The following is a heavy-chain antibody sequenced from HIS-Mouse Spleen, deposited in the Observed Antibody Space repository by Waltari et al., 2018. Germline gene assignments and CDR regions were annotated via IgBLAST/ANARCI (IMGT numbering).Heavy chain of an antibody. V-gene: IGHV4-39*07. J-gene: IGHJ2*01. CDR3: AREIPYSSSWYDWYFDL. D-gene: IGHD6-13*01. Sequence: QLQLQESGPGLVKPSETLSLTCTVSGGSTSSSSYYWGWIRQPPGKGLEWIGSIYYSGSTYYNPSLESRVTRSVDTSKNQFSLKLSSVNAADTAVYYCAREIPYSSSWYDWYFDLWGRGTLVTVSS. CDR2: IYYSGST. CDR1: GGSTSSSSYY.